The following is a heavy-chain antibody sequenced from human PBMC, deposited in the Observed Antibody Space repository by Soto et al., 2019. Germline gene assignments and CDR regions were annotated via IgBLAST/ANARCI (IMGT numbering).Heavy chain of an antibody. J-gene: IGHJ4*02. CDR2: ISSSSSYI. CDR3: ARDAPSGDIVLMVYASQAPDY. CDR1: GFTFSSYS. V-gene: IGHV3-21*01. D-gene: IGHD2-8*01. Sequence: GGSLRLSCAASGFTFSSYSMNWVRQAPGKGLEWVSSISSSSSYIYYADSVKGRFTISRDNAKNSLYLQMNSLRAEDTAVYYCARDAPSGDIVLMVYASQAPDYWGQGTLVTVSS.